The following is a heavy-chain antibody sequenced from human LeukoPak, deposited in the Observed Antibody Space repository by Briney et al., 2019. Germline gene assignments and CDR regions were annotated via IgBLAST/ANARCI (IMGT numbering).Heavy chain of an antibody. CDR1: GYSISSGYY. CDR3: ARTRGYCSSTSCYPRGAFDI. D-gene: IGHD2-2*01. V-gene: IGHV4-38-2*01. J-gene: IGHJ3*02. Sequence: SETLSLTCAVSGYSISSGYYWGWIRQPPGKGLEWIGSIYHSGSTYYNPSLKSRVTISVDTSKNQFSLKLSSVTAADTAAYYCARTRGYCSSTSCYPRGAFDIWGQGTMVTVSS. CDR2: IYHSGST.